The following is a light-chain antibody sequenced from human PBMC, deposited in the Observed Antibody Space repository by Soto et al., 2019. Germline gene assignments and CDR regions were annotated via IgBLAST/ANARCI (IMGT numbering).Light chain of an antibody. CDR1: QSVGSY. Sequence: EIVLTQSPATLSLSPGERANLSCRASQSVGSYLAWYQHKPGQAPRLLIYGASNRATDIPGRFSGRGSGTDFTLTISSLESGDSAVYYCQQRDKWPRTFGQGTKLEIK. V-gene: IGKV3-11*01. CDR3: QQRDKWPRT. J-gene: IGKJ2*01. CDR2: GAS.